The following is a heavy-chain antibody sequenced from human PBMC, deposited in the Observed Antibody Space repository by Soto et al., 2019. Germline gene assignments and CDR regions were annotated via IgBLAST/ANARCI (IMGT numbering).Heavy chain of an antibody. CDR3: ARCTVDTIVTSGWCHYSDP. CDR2: VSGSGGTT. J-gene: IGHJ5*02. D-gene: IGHD6-19*01. Sequence: EVQLLDYGGGLVQPGGSLRLSCAASGFTFSSSAMSWVRQAPGKGLEWVSAVSGSGGTTYYADSVRGRFTISRDNSKNTLYLQKNSLRAEDTAIYFCARCTVDTIVTSGWCHYSDPWGQGTLVTVSS. CDR1: GFTFSSSA. V-gene: IGHV3-23*01.